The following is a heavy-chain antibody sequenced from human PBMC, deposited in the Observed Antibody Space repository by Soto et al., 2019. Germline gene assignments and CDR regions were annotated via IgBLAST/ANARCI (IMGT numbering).Heavy chain of an antibody. CDR1: GYRLDGAW. J-gene: IGHJ3*02. CDR2: IYPGDSDT. D-gene: IGHD6-13*01. Sequence: GESLKISCKGSGYRLDGAWIGWVRQMPGKGLEWMGIIYPGDSDTRYSPSFQGQVTISADKSISTAYLQWSSLKASDTAMYYWARPRSSWSDAFDIWGQGTMVTVSS. CDR3: ARPRSSWSDAFDI. V-gene: IGHV5-51*01.